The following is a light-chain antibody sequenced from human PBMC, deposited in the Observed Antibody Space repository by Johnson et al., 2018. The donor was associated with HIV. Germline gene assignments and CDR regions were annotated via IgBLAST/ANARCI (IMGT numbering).Light chain of an antibody. CDR2: DTY. CDR3: GTWDNSLSTGGV. V-gene: IGLV1-51*01. J-gene: IGLJ1*01. Sequence: QSVLTQPPSVSAAPGQKVTISCSGSSSNIGNNYVSWYQQLPGTAPKLLIYDTYKRFFEIPDRFSGSKSGTSATLGITGLQTGDEADYYCGTWDNSLSTGGVFGTGTKVTVL. CDR1: SSNIGNNY.